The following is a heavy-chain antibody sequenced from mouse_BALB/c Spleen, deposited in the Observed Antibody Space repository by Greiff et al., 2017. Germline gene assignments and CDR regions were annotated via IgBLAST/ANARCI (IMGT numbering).Heavy chain of an antibody. CDR1: GFTFSDYY. CDR3: ARDPAYYGNYAMDY. J-gene: IGHJ4*01. CDR2: ISDGGSYT. Sequence: EVKLVESGGGLVKPGGSLKLSCAASGFTFSDYYMYWVRQTPEKRLEWVATISDGGSYTYYPDSVKGRFTISRDNAKNNLYLQMSSLKSEDTAMYYCARDPAYYGNYAMDYWGQGTSVTVSS. V-gene: IGHV5-4*02. D-gene: IGHD2-10*01.